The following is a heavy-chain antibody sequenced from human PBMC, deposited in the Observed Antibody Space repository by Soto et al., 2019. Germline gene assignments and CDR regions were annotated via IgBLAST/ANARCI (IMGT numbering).Heavy chain of an antibody. CDR3: AFQDGYKYYYGMDG. Sequence: PSETLSLTCTVSGCSIGSSSYYWCGILQPPGKGLEWIGSIYYSGSTYYNPSLKSRVTISVDTSKNQFSLKLSSVTAADTAVYYWAFQDGYKYYYGMDGWGQGTTVTVAS. CDR1: GCSIGSSSYY. CDR2: IYYSGST. J-gene: IGHJ6*02. V-gene: IGHV4-39*01. D-gene: IGHD5-12*01.